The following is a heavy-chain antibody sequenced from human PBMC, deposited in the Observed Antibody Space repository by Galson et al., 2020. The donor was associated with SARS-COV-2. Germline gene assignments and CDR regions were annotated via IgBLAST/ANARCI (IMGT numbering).Heavy chain of an antibody. J-gene: IGHJ3*02. D-gene: IGHD3-22*01. CDR1: GGSISSYY. CDR2: VHNSGST. CDR3: AKSLYHYDSSGYYDGFDI. Sequence: SETLSLTCTVSGGSISSYYWSWIRQPPGKGLEWIGYVHNSGSTNYNPSLKSRITISVDMSKNQFSLKLSSVTAADTAVYYCAKSLYHYDSSGYYDGFDIWGRGTMVTVSS. V-gene: IGHV4-59*08.